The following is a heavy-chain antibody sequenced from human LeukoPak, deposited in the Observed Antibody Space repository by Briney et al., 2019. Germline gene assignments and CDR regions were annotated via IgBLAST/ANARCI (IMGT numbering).Heavy chain of an antibody. D-gene: IGHD3-3*01. CDR3: ARDARRYDFWSGYYHDY. CDR2: ISSSSSYI. Sequence: GGSLRLSCAASGFTFSSYSMNWVRQAPGKGLEWVSSISSSSSYIYYADSVKGRFTISRDNSKNTLYLQMNSLRAEDTAVYYCARDARRYDFWSGYYHDYWGQGTLVTVSS. CDR1: GFTFSSYS. V-gene: IGHV3-21*01. J-gene: IGHJ4*02.